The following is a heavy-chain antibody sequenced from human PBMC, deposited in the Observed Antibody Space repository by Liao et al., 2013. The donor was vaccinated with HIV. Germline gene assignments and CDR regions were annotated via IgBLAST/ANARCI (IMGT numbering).Heavy chain of an antibody. D-gene: IGHD4-17*01. J-gene: IGHJ3*01. Sequence: QVQLQESGPALVKPSETLSLTCTVSGDSISGHYWTWIRQSPGKGLEWIGFIYHSGKTNYNPSFARRVTISVDTSENQFSLKLSDVTAADTAVYYCARCGDYRGSANGFDVWGQGTKVTVSS. CDR1: GDSISGHY. CDR3: ARCGDYRGSANGFDV. CDR2: IYHSGKT. V-gene: IGHV4-59*11.